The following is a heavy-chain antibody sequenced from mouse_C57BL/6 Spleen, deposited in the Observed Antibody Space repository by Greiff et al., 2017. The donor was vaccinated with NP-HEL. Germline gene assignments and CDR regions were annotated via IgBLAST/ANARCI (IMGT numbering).Heavy chain of an antibody. CDR3: APYYYGSSPYAMDY. D-gene: IGHD1-1*01. CDR2: IYPGDGDT. CDR1: GYAFSSYW. J-gene: IGHJ4*01. Sequence: QVHVKQSGAELVKPGASVKISCKASGYAFSSYWMNWVKQRPGKGLEWIGQIYPGDGDTNYNGKFKGKATLTADKSSSTAYMQLSSLTSEDSAVYFCAPYYYGSSPYAMDYWGQGTSVTVSS. V-gene: IGHV1-80*01.